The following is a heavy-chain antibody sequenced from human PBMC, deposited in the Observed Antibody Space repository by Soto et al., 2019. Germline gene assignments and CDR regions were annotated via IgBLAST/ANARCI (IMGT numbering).Heavy chain of an antibody. J-gene: IGHJ4*02. D-gene: IGHD3-10*01. Sequence: QVQLVQSGAEVKKPGSSVKVSCKASGGTFSSYTISWVRQAPGQGLEWMGRIIPILGIANYAQKFQGRVTITADKSTSTAYMELSSLRSEDTAVYYCARVPRYYYGSGSYDYWGQGTLVTVSS. V-gene: IGHV1-69*02. CDR3: ARVPRYYYGSGSYDY. CDR2: IIPILGIA. CDR1: GGTFSSYT.